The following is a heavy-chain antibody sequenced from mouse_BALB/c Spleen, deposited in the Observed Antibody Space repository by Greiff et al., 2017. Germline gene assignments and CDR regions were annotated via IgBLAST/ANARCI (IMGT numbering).Heavy chain of an antibody. V-gene: IGHV7-3*02. CDR2: IRHKANGYTT. J-gene: IGHJ2*01. CDR3: AKDRDGYDHYFAY. D-gene: IGHD2-2*01. CDR1: GFTFTDYY. Sequence: EVQVVESGGGLVQPGGSLRLSCATSGFTFTDYYMSWVRQPPGKALEWLGFIRHKANGYTTEYSASVKGRFNISRDNSQSILYLQMDTLRAEDSATYYCAKDRDGYDHYFAYWGQGTTLTVSA.